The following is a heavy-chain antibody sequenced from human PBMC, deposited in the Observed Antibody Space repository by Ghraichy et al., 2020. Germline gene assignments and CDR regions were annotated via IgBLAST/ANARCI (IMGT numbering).Heavy chain of an antibody. V-gene: IGHV3-23*01. J-gene: IGHJ2*01. Sequence: GGSLRLSCAASGFTFSSYAMSWVRQAPGKGLEWVSAISGSGGSTYYADSVKGRFTISRDNSKNTLYLQMNSLRAEDTAVYYCVAPYDFGDWYFDLWGRGTLVNVSS. CDR3: VAPYDFGDWYFDL. CDR2: ISGSGGST. CDR1: GFTFSSYA. D-gene: IGHD3-10*01.